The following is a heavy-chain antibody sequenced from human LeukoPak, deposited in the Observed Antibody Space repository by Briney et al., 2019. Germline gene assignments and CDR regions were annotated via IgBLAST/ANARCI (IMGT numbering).Heavy chain of an antibody. CDR1: EFTFFTYW. V-gene: IGHV3-7*01. CDR3: ARDEYSGSCYGWYYYYYMDV. D-gene: IGHD1-26*01. Sequence: GGSLRLSCAASEFTFFTYWMSWVRQAPGKGLEWVANIKQDGSEKYYVDSVKGRFTISRDNAKNSLYLQMNSLRAEDTAVYYCARDEYSGSCYGWYYYYYMDVWGKGTTVTVSS. J-gene: IGHJ6*03. CDR2: IKQDGSEK.